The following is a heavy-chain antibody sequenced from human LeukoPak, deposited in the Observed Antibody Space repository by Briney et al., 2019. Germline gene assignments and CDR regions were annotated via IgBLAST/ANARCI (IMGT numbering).Heavy chain of an antibody. V-gene: IGHV1-46*01. CDR1: GYTFTSYY. CDR3: ARGGYDYVWGSPVDAFDI. Sequence: GASVKVSCKASGYTFTSYYMHWVRQAPGQGLEWMGIINPSGGSTSYAQKFQGRVTMTRDMSTSTVYMELSSLRSEDTAVYYCARGGYDYVWGSPVDAFDIWGQGTMVTVSS. D-gene: IGHD3-16*01. CDR2: INPSGGST. J-gene: IGHJ3*02.